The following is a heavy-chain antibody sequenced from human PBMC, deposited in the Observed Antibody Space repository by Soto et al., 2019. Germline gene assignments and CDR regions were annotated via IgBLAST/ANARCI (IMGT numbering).Heavy chain of an antibody. V-gene: IGHV1-69*13. D-gene: IGHD3-22*01. CDR3: AAHPSYYDSSGYFYGY. CDR1: GGTFSSYA. J-gene: IGHJ4*02. Sequence: GASVKVSCKASGGTFSSYAISWVRQAPGQGLEWVGGIIPIFGTANYAQEFQGRVTITADESTSTAYMELSSLGSEDTAVYYCAAHPSYYDSSGYFYGYWGQGTLVTVS. CDR2: IIPIFGTA.